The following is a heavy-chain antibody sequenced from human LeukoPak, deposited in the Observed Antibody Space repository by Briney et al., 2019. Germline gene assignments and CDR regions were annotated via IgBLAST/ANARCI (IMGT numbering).Heavy chain of an antibody. CDR1: GGSFSGYY. V-gene: IGHV4-34*01. D-gene: IGHD5-12*01. CDR2: INHSGST. Sequence: SETLSLTCAVYGGSFSGYYWSWIGQPPGKGLEWIGEINHSGSTNYNPSLKSRVTISVDTSKNQFSLKLSSVTAADTAVYYCARPRGYSGYEWFNWFDPWGQGTLVTVSS. CDR3: ARPRGYSGYEWFNWFDP. J-gene: IGHJ5*02.